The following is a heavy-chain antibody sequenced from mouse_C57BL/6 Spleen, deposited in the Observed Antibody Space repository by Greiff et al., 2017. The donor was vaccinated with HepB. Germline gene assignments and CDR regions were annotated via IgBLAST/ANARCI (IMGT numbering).Heavy chain of an antibody. CDR2: ISDGGSYT. D-gene: IGHD1-1*01. CDR1: GFTFSSYA. Sequence: EVQGVESGGGLVKPGGSLKLSCAASGFTFSSYAMSWVRQTPEKRLEWVATISDGGSYTYYPDNVKGRFTISRDNAKNNLYLQMSHLKSEDTAMYYCARDRGTTVVARFAYWGQGTLVTVSA. V-gene: IGHV5-4*01. J-gene: IGHJ3*01. CDR3: ARDRGTTVVARFAY.